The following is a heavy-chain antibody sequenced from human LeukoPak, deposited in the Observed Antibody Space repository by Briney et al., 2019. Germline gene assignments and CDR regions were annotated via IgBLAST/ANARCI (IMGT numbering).Heavy chain of an antibody. CDR3: ARENGYSYGDSTFDY. D-gene: IGHD5-18*01. CDR1: GGSISSYS. Sequence: PSETLSLTCTASGGSISSYSWSWIRQPPGKGLEWIGYIYHSGSTYYNPSLKSRVTISVDRSKNQFSLKLSSVTAADTAVYYCARENGYSYGDSTFDYWGQGTLVTVSS. J-gene: IGHJ4*02. V-gene: IGHV4-30-2*01. CDR2: IYHSGST.